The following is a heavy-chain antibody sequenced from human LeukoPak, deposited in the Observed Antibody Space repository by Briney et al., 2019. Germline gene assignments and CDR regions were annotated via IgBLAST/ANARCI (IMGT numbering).Heavy chain of an antibody. Sequence: GGSLRLSCAASGFTFSGYSMNCVRQAPGKGLEWVANIKQDGSEKYYVDSVKGRFTISRDNAKNSLYLQMNSLRAEDTAVYYSAREAEWELLNPFDYWGQGTLVTVSS. J-gene: IGHJ4*02. CDR3: AREAEWELLNPFDY. CDR1: GFTFSGYS. V-gene: IGHV3-7*01. CDR2: IKQDGSEK. D-gene: IGHD1-26*01.